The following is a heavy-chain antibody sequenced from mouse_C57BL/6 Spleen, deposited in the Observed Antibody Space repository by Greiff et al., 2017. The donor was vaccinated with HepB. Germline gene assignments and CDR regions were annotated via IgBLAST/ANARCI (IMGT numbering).Heavy chain of an antibody. CDR1: GYAFSSSW. V-gene: IGHV1-82*01. Sequence: QVTLKVSGPELVKPGASVKISCKASGYAFSSSWMNWVKQRPGKGLEWIGRIYPGDGDTNYNGKFKGKATLTADKSSSTAYMQLSSLTSEDSAVYFCARGLYYYGSSLFDYWGQGTTLTVSS. CDR3: ARGLYYYGSSLFDY. CDR2: IYPGDGDT. D-gene: IGHD1-1*01. J-gene: IGHJ2*01.